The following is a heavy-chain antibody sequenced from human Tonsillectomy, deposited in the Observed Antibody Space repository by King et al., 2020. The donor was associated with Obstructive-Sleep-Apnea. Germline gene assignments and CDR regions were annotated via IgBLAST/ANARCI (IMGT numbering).Heavy chain of an antibody. D-gene: IGHD6-19*01. J-gene: IGHJ4*02. Sequence: QLQESGPGLVKPSDTLSLTCSVSGDSMSPSYCNWIRQPPGSRLEWIGHISYAGDTNYNPSLKSRVTMSIDMSKDQFSLKLTSVTAADSAMYFCARGGMYITVAGRLDLWGQGTVVTVSS. CDR1: GDSMSPSY. V-gene: IGHV4-59*07. CDR3: ARGGMYITVAGRLDL. CDR2: ISYAGDT.